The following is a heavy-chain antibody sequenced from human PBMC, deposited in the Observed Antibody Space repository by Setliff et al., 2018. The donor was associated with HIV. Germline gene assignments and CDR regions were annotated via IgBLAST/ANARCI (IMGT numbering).Heavy chain of an antibody. J-gene: IGHJ4*02. V-gene: IGHV1-2*02. CDR2: INPNNGGT. CDR1: GYTFSGYY. D-gene: IGHD6-13*01. CDR3: ARDLGSSSWYPCFDY. Sequence: ASVKVSCKASGYTFSGYYMHWVRQAPGQGLEWMGWINPNNGGTNYAQKFQGRVTMTGDTSISTVYMELSSLRSEDTAVYYCARDLGSSSWYPCFDYWGQGTLVTVSS.